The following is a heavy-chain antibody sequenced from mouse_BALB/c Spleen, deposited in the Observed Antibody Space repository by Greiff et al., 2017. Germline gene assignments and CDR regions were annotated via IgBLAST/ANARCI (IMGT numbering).Heavy chain of an antibody. J-gene: IGHJ3*01. Sequence: EVQLQQSGPDLVKPSQSLSLTCTVTGYSITSGYSWHCIRQYPGNKLEWLGYIHYSGSTNYNPSLKSRISITRDTSKNQFFLQWNSVTTEDTATYDCARCGTWAYWGQGTLVTVSA. CDR1: GYSITSGYS. CDR3: ARCGTWAY. CDR2: IHYSGST. V-gene: IGHV3-1*02. D-gene: IGHD4-1*01.